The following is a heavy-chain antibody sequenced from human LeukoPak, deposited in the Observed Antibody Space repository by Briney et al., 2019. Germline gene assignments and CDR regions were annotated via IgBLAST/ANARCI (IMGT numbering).Heavy chain of an antibody. CDR1: GYTFTSYG. Sequence: ASVKVSCKASGYTFTSYGISWVRQAPGQGLEWMGIINPSGGSTSYAQKFQGRVTMTRDTSTSTVNMELSSLRSEDTAVYYCARRLRWYQTGGRYYGMDVWGQGTTVTVSS. CDR2: INPSGGST. J-gene: IGHJ6*02. CDR3: ARRLRWYQTGGRYYGMDV. V-gene: IGHV1-46*01. D-gene: IGHD4-23*01.